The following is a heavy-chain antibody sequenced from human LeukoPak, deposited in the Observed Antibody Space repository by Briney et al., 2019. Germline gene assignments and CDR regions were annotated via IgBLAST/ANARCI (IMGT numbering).Heavy chain of an antibody. CDR2: IGSNGGST. CDR3: ARDDSSAFDY. CDR1: GFTFSSYA. Sequence: GGSLRLSCAASGFTFSSYAMHWVRQAPGKGLEYVSAIGSNGGSTYYANSVKGRFTTSRDNSKNTLYLQMGSLRAEDMAVYYCARDDSSAFDYWGQGTLVTVSS. D-gene: IGHD3-22*01. V-gene: IGHV3-64*01. J-gene: IGHJ4*02.